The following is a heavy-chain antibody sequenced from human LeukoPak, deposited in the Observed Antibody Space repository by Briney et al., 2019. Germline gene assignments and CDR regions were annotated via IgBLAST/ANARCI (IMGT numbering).Heavy chain of an antibody. CDR2: INPNSGGT. V-gene: IGHV1-2*06. CDR1: GYTFTGYY. D-gene: IGHD6-19*01. J-gene: IGHJ5*01. Sequence: GASVKVSCKASGYTFTGYYMHWVRQAPGQGLEWMGRINPNSGGTNYAQKFQGRVTMTRDTSISTAYMELSRLRSDDTAVYYCARDPYRKAVAGTDWFDSWGQGTLVTVPS. CDR3: ARDPYRKAVAGTDWFDS.